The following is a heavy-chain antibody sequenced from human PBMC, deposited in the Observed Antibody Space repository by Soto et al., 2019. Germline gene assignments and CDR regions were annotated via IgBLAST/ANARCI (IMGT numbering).Heavy chain of an antibody. V-gene: IGHV1-46*01. D-gene: IGHD3-3*01. J-gene: IGHJ4*02. CDR2: INPREGST. Sequence: QVQLVQSGAEVKNPGASVKVSCKTSGYTFTGYYLNWVRQAPGQGLEWMGIINPREGSTNYAQEFRGRVTMTRDTSTSTVDMELSSLRSEDTAVYYCVRGLQWGGYYEYYFDYWGQGSLVTVSS. CDR1: GYTFTGYY. CDR3: VRGLQWGGYYEYYFDY.